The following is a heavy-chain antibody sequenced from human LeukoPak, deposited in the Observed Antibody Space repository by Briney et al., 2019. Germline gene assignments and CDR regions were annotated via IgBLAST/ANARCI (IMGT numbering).Heavy chain of an antibody. J-gene: IGHJ6*02. CDR3: ARGSVATISYGMDV. CDR1: GGSFSGYY. Sequence: SETLSLTCAVYGGSFSGYYWSWIRQPPGKGLEWIGEINHSGSTNYNPSLKSRVTISVDTSKSQFSLKLSSVTAADTAVYYCARGSVATISYGMDVWGQGTTVTVSS. CDR2: INHSGST. D-gene: IGHD5-12*01. V-gene: IGHV4-34*01.